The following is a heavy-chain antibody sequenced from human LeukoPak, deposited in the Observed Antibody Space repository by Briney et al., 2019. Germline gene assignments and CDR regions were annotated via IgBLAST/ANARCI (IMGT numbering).Heavy chain of an antibody. Sequence: ASVKVSCKTSGYTFTSYYIHWVRQAPGQGLEWMGIIYPGGGSTNYAQKFQGRLTMTRDMSTSTVYMELSSLRSEDTAFYYCASLEWYYDFWSGYSYYFDYWGQGTLVTVSS. CDR1: GYTFTSYY. D-gene: IGHD3-3*01. CDR3: ASLEWYYDFWSGYSYYFDY. CDR2: IYPGGGST. J-gene: IGHJ4*02. V-gene: IGHV1-46*01.